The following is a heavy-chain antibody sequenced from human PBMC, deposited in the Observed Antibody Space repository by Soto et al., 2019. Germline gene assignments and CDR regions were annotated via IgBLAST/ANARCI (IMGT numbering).Heavy chain of an antibody. D-gene: IGHD2-15*01. Sequence: QVPLVESGGGVVQPGRSLRLSCAASGFTFSNFGMHWVRQAPGKGLEWVAVIWNDGSNKYHADSVKGRFTISRDNFKDTLYLQMNSLRAEDTAVYYCARGYCSGVTCLGGYWGQGTLVTVSS. V-gene: IGHV3-33*01. CDR2: IWNDGSNK. CDR1: GFTFSNFG. J-gene: IGHJ4*02. CDR3: ARGYCSGVTCLGGY.